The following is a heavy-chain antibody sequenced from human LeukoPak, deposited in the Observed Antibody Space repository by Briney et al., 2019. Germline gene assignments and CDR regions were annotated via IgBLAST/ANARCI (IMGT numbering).Heavy chain of an antibody. D-gene: IGHD2-2*01. CDR3: ASRLYCSNTRCRNFPFAY. Sequence: ASVKVSCKASGYTFTGYYMHWVRQAPGQGLEWMGGIIPISGTANYAQKFQDRVTIAADESTSTAYMELSSLRSEDTAIYYCASRLYCSNTRCRNFPFAYWGQGTLVTVSS. V-gene: IGHV1-69*13. CDR2: IIPISGTA. J-gene: IGHJ4*02. CDR1: GYTFTGYY.